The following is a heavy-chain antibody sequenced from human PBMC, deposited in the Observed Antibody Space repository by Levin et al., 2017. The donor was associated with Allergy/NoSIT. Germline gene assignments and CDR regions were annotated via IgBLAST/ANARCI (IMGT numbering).Heavy chain of an antibody. CDR2: INPNSGGT. J-gene: IGHJ4*02. CDR3: ARVDWLRLTLDY. Sequence: GESLKISCKASGYTFTGYYMHWVRQAPGQGLEWMGWINPNSGGTNYAQKFQGRVTMTRDTSISTAYMELSRLRSDDTAVYYCARVDWLRLTLDYWGQGTLVTVSS. CDR1: GYTFTGYY. V-gene: IGHV1-2*02. D-gene: IGHD5-12*01.